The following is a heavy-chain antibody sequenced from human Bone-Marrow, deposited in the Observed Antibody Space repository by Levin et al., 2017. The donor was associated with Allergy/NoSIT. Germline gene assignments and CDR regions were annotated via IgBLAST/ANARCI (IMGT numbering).Heavy chain of an antibody. V-gene: IGHV1-8*01. CDR3: ARAINLVTAVPRPPPQVKYYFDY. D-gene: IGHD4-17*01. Sequence: GESLKISCKASGYTFTSYDINWVRQATGQGLEWMGWMNPNSGNTGYAQKFQGRVTMTRNTSISTAYMELSSLRSEDTAVYYCARAINLVTAVPRPPPQVKYYFDYWGQGTLVTVSS. CDR1: GYTFTSYD. J-gene: IGHJ4*02. CDR2: MNPNSGNT.